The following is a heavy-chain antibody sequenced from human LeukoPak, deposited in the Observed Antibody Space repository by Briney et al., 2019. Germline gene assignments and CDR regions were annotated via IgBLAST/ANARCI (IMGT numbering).Heavy chain of an antibody. CDR3: ARDRSAAPADY. Sequence: PSETLSLTCTVSGGSITNNYWAWIRQPPGKGLEWIGYTHDSGNSNYNPSLRSRVTISIDTSKNQFSLKLTSVTAADTAVYYCARDRSAAPADYWGQGTLVTVSS. CDR1: GGSITNNY. J-gene: IGHJ4*02. D-gene: IGHD6-13*01. CDR2: THDSGNS. V-gene: IGHV4-59*13.